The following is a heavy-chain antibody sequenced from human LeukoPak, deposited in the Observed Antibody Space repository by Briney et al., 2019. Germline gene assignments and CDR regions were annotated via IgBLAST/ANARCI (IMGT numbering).Heavy chain of an antibody. Sequence: PGGSLRLSCAASGFTFSSYAMSWVRQAPGKGLEWVSSIRGSGSSTYYADSVKGRFTISRDNSRNTLYLEMNSLRVEDTAVYYCAKRPSPGNHYYFDYWGQGTLVTVSS. CDR1: GFTFSSYA. D-gene: IGHD4-23*01. CDR2: IRGSGSST. J-gene: IGHJ4*02. V-gene: IGHV3-23*01. CDR3: AKRPSPGNHYYFDY.